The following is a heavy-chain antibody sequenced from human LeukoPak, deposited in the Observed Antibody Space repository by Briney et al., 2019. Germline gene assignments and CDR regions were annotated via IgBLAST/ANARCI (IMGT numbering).Heavy chain of an antibody. J-gene: IGHJ5*02. CDR2: IYHSGST. CDR3: ARRSGETGTNWFDP. CDR1: GYSISSGYY. Sequence: SETLSLTCAVSGYSISSGYYWGWIRQPPGKGLEWIGSIYHSGSTYYNPSLKSRVTISLGTSKNQFSLKLSSVTAADTAVYYCARRSGETGTNWFDPWGQGTPVTVSS. V-gene: IGHV4-38-2*01. D-gene: IGHD3-10*01.